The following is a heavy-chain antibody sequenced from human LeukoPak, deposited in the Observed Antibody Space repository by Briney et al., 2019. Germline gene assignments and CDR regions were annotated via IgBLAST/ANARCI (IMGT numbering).Heavy chain of an antibody. CDR3: ARLPTFYFDSSHYHYDF. J-gene: IGHJ4*02. CDR1: GNYW. CDR2: ISGSGPST. Sequence: GGSLRLSCAASGNYWMHWVRQAPGKGLEWTSSISGSGPSTEYADSVKGRFTISRDRAKNTLYLQMSNLRVEDTAVYYCARLPTFYFDSSHYHYDFWGQGTLVTVSS. V-gene: IGHV3-74*03. D-gene: IGHD3-22*01.